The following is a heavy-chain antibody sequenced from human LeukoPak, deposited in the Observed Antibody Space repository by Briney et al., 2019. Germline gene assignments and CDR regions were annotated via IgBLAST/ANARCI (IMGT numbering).Heavy chain of an antibody. CDR2: IYHSGTT. D-gene: IGHD6-13*01. CDR1: GDSISSSNW. Sequence: PSATLSLTCAVSGDSISSSNWLSWVRQPPPKGLVWIGEIYHSGTTHYNPSLKSRVTISVDKSKNQFSLKLSSVTAADTAVYYCARAPRWYYFDDWGQGTLVTVSS. CDR3: ARAPRWYYFDD. V-gene: IGHV4-4*02. J-gene: IGHJ4*02.